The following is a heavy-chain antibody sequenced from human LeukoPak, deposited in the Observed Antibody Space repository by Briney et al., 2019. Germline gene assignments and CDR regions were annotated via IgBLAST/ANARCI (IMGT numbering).Heavy chain of an antibody. CDR2: INHSGST. CDR1: GGSFSGYY. V-gene: IGHV4-34*01. J-gene: IGHJ6*03. D-gene: IGHD3-16*01. Sequence: ASETLSLTCAVYGGSFSGYYWSWIRQPPGKGLEWIGEINHSGSTNYNPSLKSRVTISVDTSKNQFSLKLSSVTAADTAVYYCARETSQKGAHYMDVWGKGTTITISS. CDR3: ARETSQKGAHYMDV.